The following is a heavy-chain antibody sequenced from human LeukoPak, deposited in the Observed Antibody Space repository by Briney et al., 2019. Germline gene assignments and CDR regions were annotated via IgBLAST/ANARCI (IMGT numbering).Heavy chain of an antibody. CDR2: ISSSSSYI. Sequence: GGSLRLSCAASGFTFSSYSMNWVRQAPGKGLEWVSSISSSSSYIHYADSVKGRFTISRDNAKNSLYLQMNSLRAEDTAVYYCARIYGDYVCDYWGQGTLVTVSS. D-gene: IGHD4-17*01. J-gene: IGHJ4*02. CDR3: ARIYGDYVCDY. CDR1: GFTFSSYS. V-gene: IGHV3-21*01.